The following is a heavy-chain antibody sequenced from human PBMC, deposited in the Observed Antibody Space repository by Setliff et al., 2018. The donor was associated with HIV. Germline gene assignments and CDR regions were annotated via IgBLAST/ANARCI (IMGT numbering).Heavy chain of an antibody. J-gene: IGHJ4*02. CDR2: IYHIGTT. CDR3: ARHTVFVRYFDH. CDR1: GGSVTNNNW. V-gene: IGHV4-4*02. Sequence: PSETLSLTCAVSGGSVTNNNWWSWVRQPPGKGLEWIGEIYHIGTTNYNHSPTSRVFISVDKSRNQVSLNLRSLTAADTAMYYCARHTVFVRYFDHWGQGMLVTVSS. D-gene: IGHD2-2*02.